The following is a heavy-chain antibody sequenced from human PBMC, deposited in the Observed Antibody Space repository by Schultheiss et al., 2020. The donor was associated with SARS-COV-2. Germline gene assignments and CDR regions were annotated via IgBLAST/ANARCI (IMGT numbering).Heavy chain of an antibody. D-gene: IGHD1-26*01. CDR3: ARGREDDWYFDL. J-gene: IGHJ2*01. V-gene: IGHV4-61*05. CDR1: SASISSTSYY. CDR2: FLYSGRT. Sequence: SQTLSLTCTVSSASISSTSYYWGWIRQPPGKGLEWIVYFLYSGRTNNNPSLRSRVTISLDTSKNQFSLKLSSVTAADTAVYYCARGREDDWYFDLWGPGTLVTVSS.